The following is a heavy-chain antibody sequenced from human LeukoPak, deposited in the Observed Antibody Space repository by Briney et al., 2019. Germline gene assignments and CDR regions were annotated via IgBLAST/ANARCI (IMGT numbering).Heavy chain of an antibody. CDR1: GYTFYDYG. CDR2: IGADTANT. J-gene: IGHJ4*02. Sequence: ASVKVSCKTSGYTFYDYGISWVRQAPGQELEWMGWIGADTANTNFAQKLQDRVTMTTDTSTSTAYMELRSLTSDDTAVYYCARDSRETGSTSDFDFWGQGTLVTVSS. D-gene: IGHD1-7*01. CDR3: ARDSRETGSTSDFDF. V-gene: IGHV1-18*04.